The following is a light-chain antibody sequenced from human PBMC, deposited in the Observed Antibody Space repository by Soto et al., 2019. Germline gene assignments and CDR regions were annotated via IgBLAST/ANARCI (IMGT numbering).Light chain of an antibody. CDR2: YAS. V-gene: IGKV3-15*01. Sequence: EMVMTQSPATLSVSPGERVTLSCRASKSVHRNLAWYKQKPGQGPSLLIYYASTRATGVPDRFTGSGSGTEFTLTISSLQSEDSGVYHCQHYNNWPPTFGPGTKVEIK. CDR3: QHYNNWPPT. CDR1: KSVHRN. J-gene: IGKJ3*01.